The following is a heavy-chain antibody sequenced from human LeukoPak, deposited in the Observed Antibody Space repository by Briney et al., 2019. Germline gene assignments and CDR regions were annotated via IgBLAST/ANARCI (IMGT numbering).Heavy chain of an antibody. CDR3: ARGLSEYCSSTSCYTLNWFDP. V-gene: IGHV1-69*02. CDR2: IIPILGIA. D-gene: IGHD2-2*02. Sequence: RASVKVSCKASGGTFSSYTISWVRQAPGQGLEWMGRIIPILGIANYAQKFKGRVTITADKSTSTTYMELSSLRSEDTAVYYCARGLSEYCSSTSCYTLNWFDPWGQGTLVTVSS. CDR1: GGTFSSYT. J-gene: IGHJ5*02.